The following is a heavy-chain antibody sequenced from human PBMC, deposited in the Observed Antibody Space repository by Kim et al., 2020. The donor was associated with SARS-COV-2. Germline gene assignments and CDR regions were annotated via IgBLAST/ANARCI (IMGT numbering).Heavy chain of an antibody. Sequence: ASVKVSCKASGYTFTSYDINWVRQATGQGLEWMGWMNPNSGNTGYAQKFQGRVTMTRNTSISTAYMELSSLRSEDTAVYYCARVATIFGVVLGYWGQGTLVTVSS. CDR2: MNPNSGNT. V-gene: IGHV1-8*01. D-gene: IGHD3-3*01. J-gene: IGHJ4*02. CDR3: ARVATIFGVVLGY. CDR1: GYTFTSYD.